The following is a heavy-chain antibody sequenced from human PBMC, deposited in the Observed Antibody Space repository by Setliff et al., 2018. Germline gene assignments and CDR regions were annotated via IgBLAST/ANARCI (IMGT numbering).Heavy chain of an antibody. Sequence: SETLSLTCNVSGGSISSSNWWSWVRQPPGKGLEWIGEIYHSGSTNYNPSLKSRVTISVDTSKNQFSLKLSSVTAADTAGYYCARLRYYGSGSYLDYWGQGTLVTVSS. CDR1: GGSISSSNW. CDR2: IYHSGST. D-gene: IGHD3-10*01. V-gene: IGHV4-4*02. CDR3: ARLRYYGSGSYLDY. J-gene: IGHJ4*02.